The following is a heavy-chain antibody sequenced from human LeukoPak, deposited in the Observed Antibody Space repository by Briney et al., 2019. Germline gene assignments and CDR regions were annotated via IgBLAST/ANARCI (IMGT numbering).Heavy chain of an antibody. D-gene: IGHD6-6*01. CDR3: ARTRLYMSSSGFFDY. CDR2: IYTSGST. CDR1: GGSISSGSYY. V-gene: IGHV4-61*02. Sequence: SETLSLTCTVSGGSISSGSYYWSWLRQPAGRGLEWIGRIYTSGSTNYNPPLKSRVTISVDTSKNQFSLKLSSVTAADTAVYYCARTRLYMSSSGFFDYWGRGTLVTVSS. J-gene: IGHJ4*02.